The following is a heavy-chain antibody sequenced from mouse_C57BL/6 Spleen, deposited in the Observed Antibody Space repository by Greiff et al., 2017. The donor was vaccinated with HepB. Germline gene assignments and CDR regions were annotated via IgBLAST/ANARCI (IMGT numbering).Heavy chain of an antibody. J-gene: IGHJ2*01. CDR1: GYTFTSYW. CDR2: IHPSDSDT. Sequence: VQLQQPGAELVKPGASVKVSCKASGYTFTSYWMHWVKQRPGQGLEWIGRIHPSDSDTNYNQKFKGKATLTVDKSSSTAYMQLSSLTSEDSAVYYGAMANYSNYYYFDYWGQGTTLTVSS. V-gene: IGHV1-74*01. D-gene: IGHD2-5*01. CDR3: AMANYSNYYYFDY.